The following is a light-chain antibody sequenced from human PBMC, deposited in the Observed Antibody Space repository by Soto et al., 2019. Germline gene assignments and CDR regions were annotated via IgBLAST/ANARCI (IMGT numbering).Light chain of an antibody. V-gene: IGLV1-44*01. Sequence: QSVLTQPPSASGTPGQWVTISCSGSSSNIGSNTVHWYQQLPGTAPRLLIYNNHQRPSGVPDRLSASKSGTSASLTLTEVQSEDEADYYCASWDDSLNAWVFGGGTQLTVL. CDR2: NNH. CDR3: ASWDDSLNAWV. J-gene: IGLJ3*02. CDR1: SSNIGSNT.